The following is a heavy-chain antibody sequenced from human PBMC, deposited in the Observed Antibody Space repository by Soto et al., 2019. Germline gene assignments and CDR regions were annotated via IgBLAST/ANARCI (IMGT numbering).Heavy chain of an antibody. CDR1: GFTFSSYG. V-gene: IGHV3-33*01. CDR3: AREGSGYYSHHYFDY. Sequence: QVQLVESGGGVVQPGRSLRLSCAASGFTFSSYGMHWVRQAPGKGLEWVAAIWYDGSNKYYADSVKGRFTISRDNSKNTLYLQMNSLRAEDTAVYYCAREGSGYYSHHYFDYWGQGTLVTVSS. D-gene: IGHD3-22*01. CDR2: IWYDGSNK. J-gene: IGHJ4*02.